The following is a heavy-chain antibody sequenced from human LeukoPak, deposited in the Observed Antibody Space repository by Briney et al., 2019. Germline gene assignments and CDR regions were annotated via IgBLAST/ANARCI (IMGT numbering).Heavy chain of an antibody. CDR2: IYYSGST. Sequence: PSETLSLTCTVSGGSISSSSYYWGWIRQPPGKGLEWIGSIYYSGSTYYNPSLKSRVTISVDTSKNQFSLKLSSVTAADTAVYYCARHPPASRRHAFDIWGQGTMVTVSS. V-gene: IGHV4-39*01. J-gene: IGHJ3*02. D-gene: IGHD6-25*01. CDR1: GGSISSSSYY. CDR3: ARHPPASRRHAFDI.